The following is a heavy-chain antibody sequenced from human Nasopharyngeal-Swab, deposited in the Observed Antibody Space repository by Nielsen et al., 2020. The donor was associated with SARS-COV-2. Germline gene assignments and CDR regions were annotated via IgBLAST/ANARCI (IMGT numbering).Heavy chain of an antibody. D-gene: IGHD1-26*01. V-gene: IGHV3-23*01. CDR2: VSGRDST. J-gene: IGHJ6*03. Sequence: WIRQPPGKRLEWVSSVSGRDSTYYADSVKGRFTISRDISKNTLYLQMNSRRAEDTAVYYCAKDRNSAYYYYYMDVWGKGTTVTVSS. CDR3: AKDRNSAYYYYYMDV.